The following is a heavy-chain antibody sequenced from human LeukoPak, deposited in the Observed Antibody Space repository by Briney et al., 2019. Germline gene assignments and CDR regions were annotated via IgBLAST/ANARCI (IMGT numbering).Heavy chain of an antibody. CDR1: GFTFSSYG. Sequence: GRSLGLSCAASGFTFSSYGMHWVRQAPGKGLEWVAVIWYDRSNKYYADSVKGRFAISRDNSKNTLYLQMNSLRAEDTAVYYCTAAADTLYYYYMDVWGKGTTVTVSS. CDR2: IWYDRSNK. CDR3: TAAADTLYYYYMDV. J-gene: IGHJ6*03. D-gene: IGHD6-13*01. V-gene: IGHV3-33*01.